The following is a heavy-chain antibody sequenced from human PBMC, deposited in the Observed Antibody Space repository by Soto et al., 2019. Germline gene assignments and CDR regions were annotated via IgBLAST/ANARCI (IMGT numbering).Heavy chain of an antibody. CDR3: ARGLITGSSYSGGWYYFDY. J-gene: IGHJ4*02. CDR1: GGSFSGYI. Sequence: QVQLQQWGAGLLKPSETLSLTFAVHGGSFSGYIWTWIRQPPGKGLQWIGQINHSGSAYYNTSFKSRGTISLYTSNDQCALELSSVTAADTAVYYCARGLITGSSYSGGWYYFDYWGQGNLVTVSS. D-gene: IGHD1-26*01. CDR2: INHSGSA. V-gene: IGHV4-34*01.